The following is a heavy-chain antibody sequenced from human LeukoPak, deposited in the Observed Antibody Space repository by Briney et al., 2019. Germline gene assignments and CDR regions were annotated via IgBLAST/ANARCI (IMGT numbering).Heavy chain of an antibody. CDR1: GFTFSSYA. J-gene: IGHJ4*02. D-gene: IGHD3-10*01. Sequence: AGGSLRLSCAASGFTFSSYAMSWVRQAPGKGLEWVSAISGSGGSTYYADSVKGRFTISRDNSKNTLYLQMNSLRAEDTAVYYCAKEIFLWFGELPPYFDYWGQGTLVTVSS. CDR3: AKEIFLWFGELPPYFDY. V-gene: IGHV3-23*01. CDR2: ISGSGGST.